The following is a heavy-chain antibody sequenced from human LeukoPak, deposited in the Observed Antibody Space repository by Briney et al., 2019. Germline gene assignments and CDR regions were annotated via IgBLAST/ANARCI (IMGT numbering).Heavy chain of an antibody. V-gene: IGHV4-34*01. CDR3: ARGCPSAAAGTLLPRIRRYNWFDP. Sequence: SETLSLACAVYGGSFSGYYWSWIRQPPGKGLEWIGEINHSGSTNYNPSLKSRVTISVDTSKNQFSLKLSSVTAADTAVYYCARGCPSAAAGTLLPRIRRYNWFDPWGQGTLVTVSS. CDR2: INHSGST. J-gene: IGHJ5*02. CDR1: GGSFSGYY. D-gene: IGHD6-13*01.